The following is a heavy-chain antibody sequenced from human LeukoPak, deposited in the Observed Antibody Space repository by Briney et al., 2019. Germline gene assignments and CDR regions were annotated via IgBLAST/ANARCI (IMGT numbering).Heavy chain of an antibody. CDR3: ARSRVGGYSYAQVYFFDY. CDR2: IIPIFGTA. Sequence: SVTVSCKASGGTFSSYAISWVRQAPGQGLEWMGGIIPIFGTANYAQKFQGRVTITADESTSTAYMELSSLRSEDTAVYYCARSRVGGYSYAQVYFFDYWGQGTLVTVSS. D-gene: IGHD5-18*01. J-gene: IGHJ4*02. V-gene: IGHV1-69*13. CDR1: GGTFSSYA.